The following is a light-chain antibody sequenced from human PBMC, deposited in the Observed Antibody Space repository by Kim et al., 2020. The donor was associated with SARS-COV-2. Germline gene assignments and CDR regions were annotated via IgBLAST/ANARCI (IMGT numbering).Light chain of an antibody. J-gene: IGLJ2*01. V-gene: IGLV10-54*01. CDR2: RNN. CDR3: STWDTSLSAWV. Sequence: QAGLTQPPSVSNGLRQTATLTCTGNNNNVGDQGATWLQQHQGHPPKLLSYRNNNRPSGISERFSASRSGNTASLTITGLQPEDEADYYCSTWDTSLSAWVFGGGTQLTVL. CDR1: NNNVGDQG.